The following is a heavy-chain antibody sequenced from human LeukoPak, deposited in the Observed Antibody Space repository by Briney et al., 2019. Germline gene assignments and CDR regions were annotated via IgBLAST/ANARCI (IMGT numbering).Heavy chain of an antibody. CDR3: VRLTLDTVYSYYYYMDV. Sequence: PGGSLRLSCATSGFSLSRNGMHWVRQAPGQGLEWVAFILSDGSYEYYADSVKGRFTISRDTSRNTLFLQMNSLRTEDTAVYYCVRLTLDTVYSYYYYMDVWGKGTTVTVSS. J-gene: IGHJ6*03. V-gene: IGHV3-30*02. CDR1: GFSLSRNG. CDR2: ILSDGSYE. D-gene: IGHD2-2*02.